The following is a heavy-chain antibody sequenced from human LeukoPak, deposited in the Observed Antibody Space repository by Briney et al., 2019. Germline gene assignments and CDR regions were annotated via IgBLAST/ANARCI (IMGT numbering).Heavy chain of an antibody. CDR3: AKDGVGPSNINYFDS. CDR2: ISGSGGST. D-gene: IGHD1-26*01. CDR1: GFTFSDYY. J-gene: IGHJ4*02. Sequence: PGGSLRLSCAASGFTFSDYYMSWLRQAPGKGLEWVSTISGSGGSTYCADSVKGRFTISRDNSKNTLYLQMNSLRVEDTALYYCAKDGVGPSNINYFDSWGQGTLVTVSS. V-gene: IGHV3-23*01.